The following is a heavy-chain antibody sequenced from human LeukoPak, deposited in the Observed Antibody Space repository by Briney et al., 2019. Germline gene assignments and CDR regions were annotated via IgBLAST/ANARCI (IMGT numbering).Heavy chain of an antibody. D-gene: IGHD5-18*01. CDR2: ISYDGSNK. J-gene: IGHJ3*02. V-gene: IGHV3-30*18. CDR3: AKIWEIQLGNDAFDI. Sequence: PGTSLRLSCAASGFTFSSYGMHWVRQAPGKGLEWVAVISYDGSNKYYADSVKGRFTISRDNSKNTLYLQMNSLRAEDTAVYYCAKIWEIQLGNDAFDIWGQGTMVTVSS. CDR1: GFTFSSYG.